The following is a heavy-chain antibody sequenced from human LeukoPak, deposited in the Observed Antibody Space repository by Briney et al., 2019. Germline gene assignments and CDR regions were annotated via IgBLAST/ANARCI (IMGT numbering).Heavy chain of an antibody. CDR2: IGTAGDT. CDR1: GFTFSSYG. CDR3: ARASDYGDWSDAFDI. V-gene: IGHV3-13*01. D-gene: IGHD4-17*01. Sequence: GGSLRLSCAASGFTFSSYGMHWVRQATGKGLEWVSAIGTAGDTYYPGSVKGRFTISRENAKNSLYLQMNSLRAGDTAVYYCARASDYGDWSDAFDIWGQGTMVTVSS. J-gene: IGHJ3*02.